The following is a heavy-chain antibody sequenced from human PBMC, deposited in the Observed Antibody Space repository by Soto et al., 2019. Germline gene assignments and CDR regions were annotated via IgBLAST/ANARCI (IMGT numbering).Heavy chain of an antibody. J-gene: IGHJ4*02. CDR1: GFTFSSYS. Sequence: VGSLRLSCAASGFTFSSYSMNWVRQAPGKGLEWVSSISSSRSYIYYADSVKGRITISRDNAKNSLYLQMNSLRAEDADVYYCARDGPGGGGYGLYFDYWGQGTLVTVSS. V-gene: IGHV3-21*01. CDR2: ISSSRSYI. CDR3: ARDGPGGGGYGLYFDY. D-gene: IGHD5-12*01.